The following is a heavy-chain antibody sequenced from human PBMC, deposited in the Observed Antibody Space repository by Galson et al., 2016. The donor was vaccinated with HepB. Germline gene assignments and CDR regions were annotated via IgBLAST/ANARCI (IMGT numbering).Heavy chain of an antibody. D-gene: IGHD3-3*01. CDR1: GFTFKTYT. CDR2: ISSSKTYI. J-gene: IGHJ4*02. CDR3: AREGSVVKPTDPVSAFDF. V-gene: IGHV3-21*01. Sequence: SLRLSCAASGFTFKTYTMNWVRQAPGKAPEWVSSISSSKTYIYYADSVRGRFTVSRDNAKDSLYLQMNSLRAEDTATYYCAREGSVVKPTDPVSAFDFWGQGTLVTVSS.